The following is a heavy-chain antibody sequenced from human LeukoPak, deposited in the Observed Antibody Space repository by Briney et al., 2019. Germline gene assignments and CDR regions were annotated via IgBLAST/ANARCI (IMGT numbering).Heavy chain of an antibody. J-gene: IGHJ6*03. D-gene: IGHD6-19*01. CDR1: GDSIISYS. Sequence: SETLSLTCTVSGDSIISYSWSWIRQPPGKGLEWIGHIYTSGSTNYNPSLKSRVTISVDTSKNHFSLKLNSVIATDTAVYYCARLSPGYYSGSYIRSYYYYMDVWGKGTTVTVSS. V-gene: IGHV4-4*09. CDR2: IYTSGST. CDR3: ARLSPGYYSGSYIRSYYYYMDV.